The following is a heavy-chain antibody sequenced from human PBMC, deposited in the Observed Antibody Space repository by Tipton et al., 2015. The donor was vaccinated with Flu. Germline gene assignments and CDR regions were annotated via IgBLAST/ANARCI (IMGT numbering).Heavy chain of an antibody. Sequence: SLRLSCAASGFRFSTYEMNWVRQAPGKGLEWISFISGTASSISYADSVRGRFTISRDNAKNSLYLQMNSLRVEDTAVYYCARDGVGWNPFDYWGQGTLVTVSS. V-gene: IGHV3-48*03. CDR3: ARDGVGWNPFDY. J-gene: IGHJ4*02. D-gene: IGHD1-1*01. CDR1: GFRFSTYE. CDR2: ISGTASSI.